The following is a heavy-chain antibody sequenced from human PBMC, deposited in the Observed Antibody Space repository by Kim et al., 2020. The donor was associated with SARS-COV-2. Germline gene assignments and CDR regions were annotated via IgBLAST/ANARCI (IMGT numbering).Heavy chain of an antibody. J-gene: IGHJ6*02. CDR2: IRSKANSYAT. CDR1: GFTFSGSA. V-gene: IGHV3-73*01. D-gene: IGHD2-8*01. CDR3: TRLVSRNGHYYYYGMDV. Sequence: GGSLRLSCAASGFTFSGSAMHWVRQASGKGLEWVGRIRSKANSYATAYAASVKGRFTISRDDSKNTAYLQMNSLKTEDTAVYYCTRLVSRNGHYYYYGMDVWGQGTTVTVSS.